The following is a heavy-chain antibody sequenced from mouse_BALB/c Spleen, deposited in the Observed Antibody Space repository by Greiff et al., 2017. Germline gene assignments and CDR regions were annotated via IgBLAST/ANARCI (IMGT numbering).Heavy chain of an antibody. J-gene: IGHJ1*01. Sequence: QVQLQQPGAELVKPGASVKLSCKASGYTFTSYWMHWVKQRPGQGLEWIGEINPSNGRTNYNEKFKSKATLTVDTSSSTAYMQLSSLTSEDSAVYYCARTGYYYGSRLSLYFDVWGAGTTVTVSS. CDR2: INPSNGRT. V-gene: IGHV1S81*02. CDR1: GYTFTSYW. D-gene: IGHD1-1*01. CDR3: ARTGYYYGSRLSLYFDV.